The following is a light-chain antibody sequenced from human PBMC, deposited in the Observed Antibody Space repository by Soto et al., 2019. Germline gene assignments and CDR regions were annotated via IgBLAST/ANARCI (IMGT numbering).Light chain of an antibody. Sequence: QSALTQPRSVSGSPGQSVTVSCTGTSSDVGGYNYVSWYQQHPGKAPKRIIYDVTKRPSGVPDRFSGSKSGNTASLTISGLQTGDEADYYCATWDGSLPGEVFGGGTQLTVL. V-gene: IGLV2-11*01. CDR2: DVT. CDR1: SSDVGGYNY. J-gene: IGLJ2*01. CDR3: ATWDGSLPGEV.